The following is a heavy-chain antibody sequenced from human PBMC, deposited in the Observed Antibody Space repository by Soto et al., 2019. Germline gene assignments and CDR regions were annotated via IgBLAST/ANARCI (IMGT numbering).Heavy chain of an antibody. V-gene: IGHV5-51*07. J-gene: IGHJ5*02. D-gene: IGHD5-12*01. CDR2: IYPGDSDT. Sequence: GESLKISCKGSGYSFTSYWIGWVHQMPGKGLEWMGIIYPGDSDTRYSPSFQGQVTISADKSISTAYLQWSSLKASGTAMYYCARQGYSGYASNWFDPWGQGTLVTVSS. CDR3: ARQGYSGYASNWFDP. CDR1: GYSFTSYW.